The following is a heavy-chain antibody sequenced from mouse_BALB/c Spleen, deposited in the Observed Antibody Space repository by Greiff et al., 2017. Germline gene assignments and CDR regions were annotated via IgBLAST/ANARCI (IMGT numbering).Heavy chain of an antibody. CDR2: ISYSGST. V-gene: IGHV3-2*02. Sequence: VQLQQSGPGLVKPSQSLSLTCTVTGYSITSDYAWNWIRQFPGNKLEWMGYISYSGSTSYNPSLKSRISITRDTSKNQFFLQLNSVTTEDTATYYCAREGGNYSYYFDYWGQGTALTVSS. D-gene: IGHD2-1*01. CDR3: AREGGNYSYYFDY. CDR1: GYSITSDYA. J-gene: IGHJ2*01.